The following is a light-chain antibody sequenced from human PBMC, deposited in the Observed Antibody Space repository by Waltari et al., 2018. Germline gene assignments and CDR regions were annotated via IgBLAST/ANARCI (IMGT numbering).Light chain of an antibody. CDR2: DDS. Sequence: GRTARLTCGGDSIGRKTVHWYQQKPGQAPLLVVYDDSDRPSGIPERFSGSNSGNTAALTISGVETGDEADYYCQVWDTNIDQGVFGGGTRLTVL. J-gene: IGLJ3*02. CDR3: QVWDTNIDQGV. V-gene: IGLV3-21*03. CDR1: SIGRKT.